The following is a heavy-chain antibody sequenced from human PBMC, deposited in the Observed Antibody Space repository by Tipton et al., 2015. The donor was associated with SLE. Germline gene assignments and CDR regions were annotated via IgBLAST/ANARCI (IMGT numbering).Heavy chain of an antibody. J-gene: IGHJ4*02. D-gene: IGHD3-22*01. CDR1: GGSISSYY. V-gene: IGHV4-59*08. Sequence: TLSLTCTVSGGSISSYYWSWIRQPPGKGLEWIGYIYYSGSTNYNPSLKSRVTISVDTSKNQFSLKLSSVTAADTAVYYCARTDVTYYYDSSGYPPLYYFDYWGKGTLVKVSS. CDR2: IYYSGST. CDR3: ARTDVTYYYDSSGYPPLYYFDY.